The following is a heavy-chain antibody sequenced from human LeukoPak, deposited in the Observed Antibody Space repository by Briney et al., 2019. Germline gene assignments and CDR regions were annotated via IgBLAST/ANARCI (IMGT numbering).Heavy chain of an antibody. J-gene: IGHJ4*02. CDR3: AKDGGSSGSEEFDF. Sequence: GGSLRLSCTASGFTFDDYAMHWVRQAPGKGLEWVSGISWNSGSIGYADSVRGRFTISRDNAKNSLFLQMNSLRAEDTALYYCAKDGGSSGSEEFDFWGQGTLVTVSS. CDR2: ISWNSGSI. V-gene: IGHV3-9*01. D-gene: IGHD6-19*01. CDR1: GFTFDDYA.